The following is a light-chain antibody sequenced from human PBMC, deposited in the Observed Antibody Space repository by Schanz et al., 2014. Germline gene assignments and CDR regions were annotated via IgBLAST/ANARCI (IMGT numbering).Light chain of an antibody. J-gene: IGLJ3*02. Sequence: QSALTQPASVSGSPGQSVAISRTGTSSDFGGNKYVSWYQQHPGKPPKFMIYEVNKRRSGVTDRVSGSTSGITASLTVSVLHSEDEADYDCGSSAGNGNLRFGEGTKLAVL. CDR3: GSSAGNGNLR. CDR1: SSDFGGNKY. CDR2: EVN. V-gene: IGLV2-8*01.